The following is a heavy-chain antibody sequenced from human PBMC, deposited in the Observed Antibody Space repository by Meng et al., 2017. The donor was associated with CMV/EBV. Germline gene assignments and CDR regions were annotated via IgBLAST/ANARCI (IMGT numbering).Heavy chain of an antibody. CDR2: IYGSGNT. V-gene: IGHV3-66*01. J-gene: IGHJ5*02. CDR1: GFSVSSNY. CDR3: AREIPQAWAS. Sequence: ELGESGGGFVQPGVSLRRSCTASGFSVSSNYMSWVRQAPGKGLEWISIIYGSGNTYYGDSVKGRFTISRDNFRNTLYLQMNSLRAEDTAVYYCAREIPQAWASWGQGTLVTVSS. D-gene: IGHD2-21*01.